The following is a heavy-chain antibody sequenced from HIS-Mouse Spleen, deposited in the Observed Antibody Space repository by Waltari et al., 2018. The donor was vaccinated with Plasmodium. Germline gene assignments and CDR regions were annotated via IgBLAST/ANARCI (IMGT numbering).Heavy chain of an antibody. D-gene: IGHD6-13*01. CDR1: GYTFTGYY. Sequence: QVQLVQSGAEVKKPGASVKVSCKASGYTFTGYYMHWVRQAPGQGLAWMGWINPNSGGTNYAQKCQGRVTMTRDTSSSTAYMELSRLRSDDTAVYYCARVLGYKAAAGTFVEYFQHWGQGTLVTVSS. J-gene: IGHJ1*01. CDR2: INPNSGGT. V-gene: IGHV1-2*02. CDR3: ARVLGYKAAAGTFVEYFQH.